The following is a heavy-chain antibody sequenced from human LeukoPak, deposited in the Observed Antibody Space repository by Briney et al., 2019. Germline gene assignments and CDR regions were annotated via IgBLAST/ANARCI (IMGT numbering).Heavy chain of an antibody. V-gene: IGHV3-23*01. CDR3: ARELVSLGTGYFDL. CDR2: ITGSSTWT. D-gene: IGHD7-27*01. J-gene: IGHJ2*01. Sequence: GRSLRLSCEASGFTFGTYGMTWVRQAPGKGLEWVSGITGSSTWTYYADSVRGRFTISRDNSKSTLHLQMNNLTADDTAIYFCARELVSLGTGYFDLWGRGTLVTVSS. CDR1: GFTFGTYG.